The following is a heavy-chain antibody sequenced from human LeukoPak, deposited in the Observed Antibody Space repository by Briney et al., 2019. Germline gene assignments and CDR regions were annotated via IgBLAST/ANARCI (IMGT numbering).Heavy chain of an antibody. D-gene: IGHD2-15*01. CDR3: AKWSDCSDASCRKTHFDC. CDR1: GFTFSSYG. Sequence: PGGSLRLSCGASGFTFSSYGMHWVRQGPGKGLEWVAFIRHDGSRKYHADSVKGRFTISRDNSKNTLYVQMTSLRAEDTAVYYCAKWSDCSDASCRKTHFDCWGQGTLVTVSS. CDR2: IRHDGSRK. J-gene: IGHJ4*02. V-gene: IGHV3-30*02.